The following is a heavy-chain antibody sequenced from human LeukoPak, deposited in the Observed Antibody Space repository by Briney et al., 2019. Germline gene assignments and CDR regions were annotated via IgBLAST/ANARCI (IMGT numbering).Heavy chain of an antibody. D-gene: IGHD5-18*01. CDR3: ARQTAMGRSGDY. Sequence: GASLQISCKASGYIFTSYWIGWVRPLPGKGLEWMGIIDPSDSETRYTPSFQGQVTISADKSLSTAYLQWNSLKASDTAMYYCARQTAMGRSGDYWGQGTLVTVSA. J-gene: IGHJ4*02. CDR1: GYIFTSYW. CDR2: IDPSDSET. V-gene: IGHV5-51*01.